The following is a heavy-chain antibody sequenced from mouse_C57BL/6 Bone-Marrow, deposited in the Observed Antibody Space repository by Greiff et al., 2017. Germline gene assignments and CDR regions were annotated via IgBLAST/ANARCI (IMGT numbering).Heavy chain of an antibody. J-gene: IGHJ3*01. CDR2: ISDGGSYT. CDR3: AGDGYFLFAY. D-gene: IGHD2-3*01. V-gene: IGHV5-4*03. CDR1: GFTFSSYS. Sequence: EVMLVESGGGLVKPGGSLKLSCAASGFTFSSYSMSWVRQTPGQRLEWVATISDGGSYTYYPDNVKGQFTISRDNAKNNLYLQMSHLESEDTALYYCAGDGYFLFAYWGQGTLVTVSA.